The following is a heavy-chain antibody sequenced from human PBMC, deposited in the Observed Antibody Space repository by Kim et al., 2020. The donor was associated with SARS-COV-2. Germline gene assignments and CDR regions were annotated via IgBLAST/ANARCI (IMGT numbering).Heavy chain of an antibody. CDR2: ISGSGGST. J-gene: IGHJ6*02. D-gene: IGHD3-10*01. Sequence: GGSLRLFCAASGFTFSSYAMSWVRQAPGKGLEWVSAISGSGGSTYYADSVKGRFTISRDNSKNTLYLQMNSLRAEDTAVYYCASPPPEWFRGPYYYGMDVWGQGTTVTVSS. CDR1: GFTFSSYA. CDR3: ASPPPEWFRGPYYYGMDV. V-gene: IGHV3-23*01.